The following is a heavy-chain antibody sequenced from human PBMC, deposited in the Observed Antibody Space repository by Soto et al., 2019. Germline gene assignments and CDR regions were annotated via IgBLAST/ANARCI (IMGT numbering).Heavy chain of an antibody. CDR3: ARDPFEWELQLDY. J-gene: IGHJ4*02. D-gene: IGHD1-26*01. Sequence: GGSLRLSCAASGFIFTHYYMGWVRHAPGKGLEWVANMSPDGSEKFYVDSVKGRFTISRDNAKNSLYLHMNSLRAEDTAVYYCARDPFEWELQLDYWGQGTLVTVSS. V-gene: IGHV3-7*04. CDR2: MSPDGSEK. CDR1: GFIFTHYY.